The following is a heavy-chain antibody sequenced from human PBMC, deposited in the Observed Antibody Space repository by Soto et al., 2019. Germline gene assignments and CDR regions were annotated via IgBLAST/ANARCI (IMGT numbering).Heavy chain of an antibody. CDR1: GFTFNKYA. Sequence: EVQLLESGGGLVQPGGSLRLSCVVSGFTFNKYAMNWVRQAPGKGLEWVSAISGSGDTTYYADSVKGRFTISRDNSKNTLYLQMNSLRAEDTAVYYCAKFFPTVADYFDYWGQGTLVTVSS. V-gene: IGHV3-23*01. J-gene: IGHJ4*02. D-gene: IGHD6-19*01. CDR3: AKFFPTVADYFDY. CDR2: ISGSGDTT.